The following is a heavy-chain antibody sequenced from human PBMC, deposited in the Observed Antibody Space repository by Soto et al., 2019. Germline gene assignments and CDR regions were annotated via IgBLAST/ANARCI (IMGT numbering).Heavy chain of an antibody. Sequence: SGPTLVNPTQTLTLTCTFAGFSLSTSGMCVSWIRQPPGKALEWIALIDWDDDKYYSTSLKTRLTISKDTSKNQVVLTMTNMDPVDTATYYCARTFYDFWSGYFPYYFDYWGQGTLVTVSS. V-gene: IGHV2-70*01. CDR1: GFSLSTSGMC. J-gene: IGHJ4*02. CDR3: ARTFYDFWSGYFPYYFDY. CDR2: IDWDDDK. D-gene: IGHD3-3*01.